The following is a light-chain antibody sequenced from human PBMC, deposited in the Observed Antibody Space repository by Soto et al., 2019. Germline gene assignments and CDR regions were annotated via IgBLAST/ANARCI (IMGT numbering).Light chain of an antibody. CDR3: QQYGSSLP. Sequence: SPGTLSLSPGERATLSCRASQSVSSSYLAWYQQKPGQAPRLLIYGASSRATGIPDRFSGSGSGTDFTLTISRLEPEDFAVYYCQQYGSSLPFGQGTRLEIK. J-gene: IGKJ5*01. CDR1: QSVSSSY. V-gene: IGKV3-20*01. CDR2: GAS.